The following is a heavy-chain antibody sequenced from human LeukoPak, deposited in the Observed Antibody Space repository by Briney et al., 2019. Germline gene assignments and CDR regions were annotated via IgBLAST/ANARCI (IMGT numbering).Heavy chain of an antibody. CDR3: ARDRPPRDY. J-gene: IGHJ4*02. V-gene: IGHV3-30-3*01. CDR2: MSYDGSNK. Sequence: GRSLRLSCAASGFTFSTYAMHWVRQAPGKGLEWVALMSYDGSNKHYADSVEGRFTISRDNSKNTLYLQMSSLRAMTAGGYLFARDRPPRDYWGQGTLVTVSS. CDR1: GFTFSTYA.